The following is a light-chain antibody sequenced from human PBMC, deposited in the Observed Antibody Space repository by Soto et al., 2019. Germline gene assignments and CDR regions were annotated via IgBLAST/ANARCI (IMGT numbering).Light chain of an antibody. J-gene: IGKJ4*01. V-gene: IGKV1-5*03. CDR2: KAS. CDR3: QQYTSYPLT. Sequence: DIQMTQSPSTLSAFVGDRVTITCRASQSIGSWLAWYQQKPGKAPNLLIYKASNLESGVPSRFSGSGSGTEFTLSISSVQADDFATYSCQQYTSYPLTFGGGTKVEIK. CDR1: QSIGSW.